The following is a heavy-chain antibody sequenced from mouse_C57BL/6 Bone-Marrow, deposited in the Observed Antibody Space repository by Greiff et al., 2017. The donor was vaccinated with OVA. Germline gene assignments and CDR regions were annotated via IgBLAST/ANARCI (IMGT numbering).Heavy chain of an antibody. CDR1: GYTFTDHT. CDR2: IYPRDGST. D-gene: IGHD1-1*01. J-gene: IGHJ1*03. Sequence: QVQLQQSDAELVKPGASVKISCKVSGYTFTDHTIHWLKQRPEQGLEWIGYIYPRDGSTKYNEKFKGKATLTADKSSSTAYMQLNSLTSEDSAVYFCARNPYYGSSHWYFDVWGTGTTVTVSS. V-gene: IGHV1-78*01. CDR3: ARNPYYGSSHWYFDV.